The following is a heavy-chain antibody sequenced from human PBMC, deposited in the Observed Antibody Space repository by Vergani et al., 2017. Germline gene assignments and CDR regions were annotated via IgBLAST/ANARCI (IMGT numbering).Heavy chain of an antibody. J-gene: IGHJ3*01. CDR2: IRPYTGHT. V-gene: IGHV1-18*01. D-gene: IGHD1-1*01. CDR3: ARVAPSNSEVTPTAFDV. CDR1: SHTFQTYG. Sequence: QVQLVQSGAELKKPGASVSVSCKGSSHTFQTYGISWVRQAPGKGLEWMAWIRPYTGHTIYAQKFQDRVTMTADTSTNTAYMELRSLRSDDTAVDFCARVAPSNSEVTPTAFDVWGQGTMVTVSS.